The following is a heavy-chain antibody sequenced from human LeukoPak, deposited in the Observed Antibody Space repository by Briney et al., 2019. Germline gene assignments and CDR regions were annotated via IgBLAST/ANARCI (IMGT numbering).Heavy chain of an antibody. CDR3: ARARSSYGYGDAFDI. V-gene: IGHV3-21*01. CDR1: GFTFSSYT. CDR2: ISSSSSYI. J-gene: IGHJ3*02. D-gene: IGHD5-18*01. Sequence: GGSLRLSCAASGFTFSSYTMNWVRQAPGKGLEWVSSISSSSSYIYYVDSVRGRFTTSRDNAKNSLYLQMDSLRAEDTAVYYCARARSSYGYGDAFDIWGQGTMVTVSS.